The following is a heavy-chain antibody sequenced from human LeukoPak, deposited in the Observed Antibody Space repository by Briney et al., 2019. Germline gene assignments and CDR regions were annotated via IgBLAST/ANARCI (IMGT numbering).Heavy chain of an antibody. CDR3: ASGVITFGGVIVLSY. CDR2: ISAYNGNT. D-gene: IGHD3-16*02. V-gene: IGHV1-18*01. CDR1: GYTLTRYG. Sequence: ASVKVSRKASGYTLTRYGISWVPQAPGQGREWMGWISAYNGNTNYAQKLQGRVTMPTDTSTSTAYMERRSRRSDDTAVYYCASGVITFGGVIVLSYWGQGTLVSLSS. J-gene: IGHJ4*02.